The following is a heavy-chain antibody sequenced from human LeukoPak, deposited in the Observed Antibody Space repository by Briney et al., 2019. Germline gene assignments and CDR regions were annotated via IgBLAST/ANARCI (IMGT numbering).Heavy chain of an antibody. CDR2: INPNSGGT. J-gene: IGHJ4*02. Sequence: ASVKVSCKASGYTLTGYYMHWVRQAPGQGLEWMGWINPNSGGTNYAQKLQGRVTMTRDTSISTAYMELSRLRSDDTAVYYCARALAAAGTGLYWGQGTLVTVSS. D-gene: IGHD6-13*01. CDR1: GYTLTGYY. V-gene: IGHV1-2*02. CDR3: ARALAAAGTGLY.